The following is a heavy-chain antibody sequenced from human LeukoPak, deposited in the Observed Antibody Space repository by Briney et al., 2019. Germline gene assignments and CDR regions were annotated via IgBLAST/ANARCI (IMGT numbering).Heavy chain of an antibody. J-gene: IGHJ4*02. V-gene: IGHV4-39*01. CDR1: GASISGSGYY. CDR2: IYSSGST. D-gene: IGHD1-26*01. Sequence: SETLSLTCTVSGASISGSGYYWGWIRQPPGKGLEWIGNIYSSGSTYYNASLQSRVTISIDTSKNQFSLRLNSVTAADTAMYYCAKSGGYGLIDYWGQGTRVTVSS. CDR3: AKSGGYGLIDY.